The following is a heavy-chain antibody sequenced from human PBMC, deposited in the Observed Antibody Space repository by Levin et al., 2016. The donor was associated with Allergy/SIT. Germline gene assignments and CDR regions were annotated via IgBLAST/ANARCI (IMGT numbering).Heavy chain of an antibody. D-gene: IGHD3-22*01. CDR2: ISGSGGST. CDR3: TKSSGYYLNYFDY. V-gene: IGHV3-49*02. Sequence: WIRQPPGKGLEWVSAISGSGGSTEYAASVKGRFTISRDDSKSIAYLQMNSLKTEDTAVYYCTKSSGYYLNYFDYWGQGTLVTVSS. J-gene: IGHJ4*02.